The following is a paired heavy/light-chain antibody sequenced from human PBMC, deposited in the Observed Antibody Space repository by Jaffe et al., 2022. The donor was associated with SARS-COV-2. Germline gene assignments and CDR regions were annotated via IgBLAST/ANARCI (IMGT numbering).Heavy chain of an antibody. CDR1: GGSISSGS. CDR3: ARDPPTYKAAFDM. J-gene: IGHJ3*02. V-gene: IGHV4-61*02. CDR2: VCTSGRT. D-gene: IGHD3-10*01. Sequence: QVQLRESGPGLVKPSQTLSLTCSVSGGSISSGSITSGVYCWSWIRQPAGKGLEWIGRVCTSGRTDYNPSLKSRVSVSVDTSKNQFSLSLKSVTAADTAVYYCARDPPTYKAAFDMWGQGTLVAVSS.
Light chain of an antibody. CDR3: SSDADNSYV. CDR2: EVN. J-gene: IGLJ1*01. Sequence: QSALTQPPSASGSPGQSVTISCTGTSRDVGGYNSVSWYQQHPGKAPKLMIYEVNKRPSGVPDRFSGSKSGTAASLTVSGLQADDEADYYCSSDADNSYVFGGGTKVTVL. CDR1: SRDVGGYNS. V-gene: IGLV2-8*01.